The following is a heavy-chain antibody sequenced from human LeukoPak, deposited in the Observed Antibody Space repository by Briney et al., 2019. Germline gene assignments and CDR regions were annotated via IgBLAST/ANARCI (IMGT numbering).Heavy chain of an antibody. CDR1: GFTFSSYG. Sequence: GGSLRLSCAASGFTFSSYGMHWVRQAPGKGLEWVAVISYDGSNKYYADSVKGRFTISRDNSKNTLYLQMNSLRAEDTAVYYCARGLGRALYGMDVWGQGTTVTVSS. V-gene: IGHV3-30*03. CDR2: ISYDGSNK. J-gene: IGHJ6*02. D-gene: IGHD6-6*01. CDR3: ARGLGRALYGMDV.